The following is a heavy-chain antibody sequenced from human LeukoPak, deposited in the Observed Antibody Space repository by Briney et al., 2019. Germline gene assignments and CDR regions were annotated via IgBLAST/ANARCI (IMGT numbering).Heavy chain of an antibody. CDR1: GLTFRTYA. J-gene: IGHJ4*02. CDR2: LSGSGDST. D-gene: IGHD2-2*02. Sequence: GGSLRLSCAASGLTFRTYAMSWVRQAPGKGLEWVSVLSGSGDSTFYADSVKGRFTISRDNSKNTLYLQMNSLRTEDTAVYSCARGYCTSTSCYNDYWGQGTLVTVSS. CDR3: ARGYCTSTSCYNDY. V-gene: IGHV3-23*01.